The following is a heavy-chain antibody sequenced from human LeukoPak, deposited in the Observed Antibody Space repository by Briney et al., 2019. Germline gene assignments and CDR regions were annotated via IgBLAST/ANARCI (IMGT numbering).Heavy chain of an antibody. Sequence: GSLRLSCGTSGFTFSSYTMNWVRQTPGKGLEWVSTISDRARNTHYADSVNGRFTISRDDFLNMVYLQMDRLTVEDTAVYYCTTRLQHHFDYWGQGTQVTVSS. D-gene: IGHD4-11*01. J-gene: IGHJ4*02. CDR3: TTRLQHHFDY. CDR1: GFTFSSYT. V-gene: IGHV3-23*01. CDR2: ISDRARNT.